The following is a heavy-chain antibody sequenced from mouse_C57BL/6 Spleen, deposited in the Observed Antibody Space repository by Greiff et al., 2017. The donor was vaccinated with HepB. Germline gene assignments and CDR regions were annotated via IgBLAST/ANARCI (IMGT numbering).Heavy chain of an antibody. CDR3: ARRQLRPYYYAMDY. J-gene: IGHJ4*01. Sequence: VQLQQSGPELVKPGASVKISCKASGYTFTDYYMNWVKQSHGKSLEWIGDINPNNGGTSYNQKFKGKATLTVDKSSSTAYMELRSLTSEDSAVYYCARRQLRPYYYAMDYWGQGTSVTVSS. V-gene: IGHV1-26*01. D-gene: IGHD3-2*02. CDR2: INPNNGGT. CDR1: GYTFTDYY.